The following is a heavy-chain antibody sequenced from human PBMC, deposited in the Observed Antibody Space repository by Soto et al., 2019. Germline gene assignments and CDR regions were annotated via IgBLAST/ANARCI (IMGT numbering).Heavy chain of an antibody. CDR2: ISGSGGST. Sequence: GGSLRLSCAASGFTFSSYAMSWVRQAPGKGLEWVSAISGSGGSTYYADSVKGRFTISRDNSKNTLYLQMNSLRAEDTAVYYCAKEGRYDFWSGLPYYGMDVWGQGTTVTVSS. D-gene: IGHD3-3*01. CDR3: AKEGRYDFWSGLPYYGMDV. V-gene: IGHV3-23*01. J-gene: IGHJ6*02. CDR1: GFTFSSYA.